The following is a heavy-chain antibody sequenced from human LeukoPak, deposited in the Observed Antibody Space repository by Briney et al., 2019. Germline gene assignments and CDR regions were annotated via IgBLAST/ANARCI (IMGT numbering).Heavy chain of an antibody. CDR1: GGSFSGYY. CDR3: ARDGAARAIDY. D-gene: IGHD6-6*01. V-gene: IGHV4-34*01. Sequence: SETLSLTCAVYGGSFSGYYWSWIRQPPGKGLEWIGEINHSGSTNYNPSLKSRVTISVDTSKNQFSLKLSPGTAADTAVYYCARDGAARAIDYWGQGTLVTVSS. CDR2: INHSGST. J-gene: IGHJ4*02.